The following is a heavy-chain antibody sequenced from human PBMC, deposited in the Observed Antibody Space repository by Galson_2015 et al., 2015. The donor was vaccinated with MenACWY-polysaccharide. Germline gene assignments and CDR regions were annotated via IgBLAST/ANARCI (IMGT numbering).Heavy chain of an antibody. V-gene: IGHV3-23*01. J-gene: IGHJ3*02. Sequence: SLRLSCAASGFTFSNYAMNWVRQAPGKGLEWVSSISSSGGSTYHAESVKGRFAISRDNSKNTLFLQMNSLRAEDTAVYFCAKDREGGFRQYDFAIWGQGTIVTVSS. CDR2: ISSSGGST. CDR1: GFTFSNYA. D-gene: IGHD3-16*01. CDR3: AKDREGGFRQYDFAI.